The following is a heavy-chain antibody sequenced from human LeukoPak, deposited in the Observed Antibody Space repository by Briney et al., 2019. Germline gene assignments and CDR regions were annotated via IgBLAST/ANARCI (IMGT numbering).Heavy chain of an antibody. CDR3: AKGNSIAVSAFFDY. CDR1: GFTFGDYT. CDR2: ISWDGDNT. J-gene: IGHJ4*02. Sequence: GGSLRLSCAASGFTFGDYTMSWVRQAPGKGLEWVALISWDGDNTYYADSVKGRFTISRDNSKNSLYLQMNSLRTEDTALYYCAKGNSIAVSAFFDYWGQGTLVTVSS. D-gene: IGHD6-19*01. V-gene: IGHV3-43*01.